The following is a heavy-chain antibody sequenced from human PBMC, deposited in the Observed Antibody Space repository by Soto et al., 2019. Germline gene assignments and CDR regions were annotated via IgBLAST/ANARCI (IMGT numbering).Heavy chain of an antibody. CDR1: GYIFTNYA. Sequence: QVQLEQSGAEAKKPGASVKVSCKASGYIFTNYAIHWLRQAPGQRFEWMGWINGANGNTKYSHIFQGRVTITRDTSASTAYMELSRLRSEDTAVYYCARDSLFISGETGTMVSRLFHYWGQGTLVVVSS. CDR3: ARDSLFISGETGTMVSRLFHY. D-gene: IGHD3-10*01. V-gene: IGHV1-3*01. J-gene: IGHJ4*02. CDR2: INGANGNT.